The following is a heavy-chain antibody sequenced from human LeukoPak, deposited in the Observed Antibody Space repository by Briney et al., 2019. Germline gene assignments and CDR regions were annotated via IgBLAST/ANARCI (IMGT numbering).Heavy chain of an antibody. CDR2: ISGSGGST. D-gene: IGHD1-26*01. J-gene: IGHJ1*01. Sequence: PGGSLRLSCAASGFTFSSYAMTWVRQAPGKGLEWVSGISGSGGSTYFADSVKGRFTISRDNSKNTLYLQMSNLRAEGTAVYYCAKDGGGYFLAGGESEYLQHWGQGTLVTVSS. CDR1: GFTFSSYA. CDR3: AKDGGGYFLAGGESEYLQH. V-gene: IGHV3-23*01.